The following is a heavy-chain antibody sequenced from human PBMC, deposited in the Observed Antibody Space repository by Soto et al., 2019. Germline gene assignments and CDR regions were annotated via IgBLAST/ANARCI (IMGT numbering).Heavy chain of an antibody. D-gene: IGHD2-2*01. J-gene: IGHJ4*02. V-gene: IGHV4-34*01. CDR2: INHSGST. Sequence: QPPGKGLEWIGEINHSGSTNYNPSLKSRVTISVDTSKNQFSLKLSSVTAADTAVYYCARGLGRARSSQLLKFDYWGQGTLVTVSS. CDR3: ARGLGRARSSQLLKFDY.